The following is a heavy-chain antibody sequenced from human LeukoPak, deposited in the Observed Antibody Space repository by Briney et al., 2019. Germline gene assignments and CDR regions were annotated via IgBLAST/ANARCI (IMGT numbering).Heavy chain of an antibody. CDR1: GFTFGDYA. D-gene: IGHD3-16*01. V-gene: IGHV3-69-1*01. CDR2: ISSSSTI. CDR3: AREGGSEVDY. J-gene: IGHJ4*02. Sequence: PGRSLRLSCTASGFTFGDYAMSWLRQAPGKGLEWVSYISSSSTIYYADSVKGRFTISRDNAKNSLYLQMNSLRAEDTAVYYCAREGGSEVDYWGQGTLVTVSS.